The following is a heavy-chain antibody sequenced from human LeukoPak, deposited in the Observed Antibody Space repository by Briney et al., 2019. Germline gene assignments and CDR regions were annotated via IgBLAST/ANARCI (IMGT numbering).Heavy chain of an antibody. D-gene: IGHD3-22*01. V-gene: IGHV3-53*05. CDR3: ARNSDYYDYSPQSV. CDR1: GFTVSNNY. J-gene: IGHJ4*02. Sequence: GGSLRLSCAVSGFTVSNNYMSWVRQAPGKGLEWVSVISGGGNTYDADSVKGRFTISRDNSKDTLYLQMNSLTIEDTAVYYCARNSDYYDYSPQSVWGQGTLVTVSS. CDR2: ISGGGNT.